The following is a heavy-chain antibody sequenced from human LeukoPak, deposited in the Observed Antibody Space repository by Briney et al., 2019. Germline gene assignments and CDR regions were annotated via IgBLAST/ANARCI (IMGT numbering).Heavy chain of an antibody. CDR2: IRSKANSYAT. CDR1: GFTFSGSA. D-gene: IGHD5-12*01. Sequence: GGSLRLSCAASGFTFSGSAMHWVRQASGKGLEWVGRIRSKANSYATAYAASVKGRFTISRDDSKNTAYLQMNSLKTEDTAVYYCTRRGGYDYETCDYWGQGTLVTVSS. CDR3: TRRGGYDYETCDY. V-gene: IGHV3-73*01. J-gene: IGHJ4*02.